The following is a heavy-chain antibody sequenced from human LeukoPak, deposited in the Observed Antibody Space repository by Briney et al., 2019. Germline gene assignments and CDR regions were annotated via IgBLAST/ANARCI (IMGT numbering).Heavy chain of an antibody. Sequence: MPGESLKISCKGSGYSFTSYWIGWVRQMPGKGLEWMGIIYPSDSDTRYSPSFQGQVPIPADKSISTAYLQWSSLKASDTAMYYCARQKGPAGDDAFDIWGQGTMVTVSS. D-gene: IGHD3-10*01. CDR1: GYSFTSYW. CDR2: IYPSDSDT. CDR3: ARQKGPAGDDAFDI. V-gene: IGHV5-51*01. J-gene: IGHJ3*02.